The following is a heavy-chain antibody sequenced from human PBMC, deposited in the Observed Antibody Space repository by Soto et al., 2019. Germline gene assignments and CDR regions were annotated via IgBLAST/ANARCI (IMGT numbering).Heavy chain of an antibody. V-gene: IGHV4-61*01. CDR3: ATDFAYFDS. CDR2: VYHTGRT. D-gene: IGHD3-3*01. J-gene: IGHJ4*02. Sequence: PSETLSLTCTVSGGSFKSGSYSWSWIRQPPGKGLEWIGYVYHTGRTSYNPSLKSRVSISMDTSKNQFSLNLDSVTAADTAVYFCATDFAYFDSWGQGTLVTVSP. CDR1: GGSFKSGSYS.